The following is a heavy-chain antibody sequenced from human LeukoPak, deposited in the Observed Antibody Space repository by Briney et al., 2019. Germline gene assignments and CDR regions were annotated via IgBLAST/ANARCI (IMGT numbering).Heavy chain of an antibody. CDR2: INPSGGST. V-gene: IGHV1-46*01. CDR3: ARVDTAMVAGGGDY. J-gene: IGHJ4*02. Sequence: GASVKVSCEASGYTFTSYYMHWVRQAPGQGLEWMGIINPSGGSTSYAQKFQGRVTMTRDMSTSTAYMELSRLRSDDTAVYYCARVDTAMVAGGGDYWGQGTLVTVSS. D-gene: IGHD5-18*01. CDR1: GYTFTSYY.